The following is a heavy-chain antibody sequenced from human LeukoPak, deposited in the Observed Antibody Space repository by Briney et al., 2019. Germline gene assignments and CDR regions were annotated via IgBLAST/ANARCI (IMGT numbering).Heavy chain of an antibody. Sequence: SETLSLTCTVSGGSISSYYWSWIRQPPGKGLEWMGYIYYSGSTNYNPSLKSRVTISVDTSKNQFSLKLSSVTAADTAVYYCARHETTVGEDYYFDYWGQGTLVTVSS. V-gene: IGHV4-59*08. J-gene: IGHJ4*02. CDR1: GGSISSYY. D-gene: IGHD4-23*01. CDR3: ARHETTVGEDYYFDY. CDR2: IYYSGST.